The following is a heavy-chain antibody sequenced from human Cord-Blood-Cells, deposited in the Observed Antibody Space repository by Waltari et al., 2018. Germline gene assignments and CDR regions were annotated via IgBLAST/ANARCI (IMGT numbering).Heavy chain of an antibody. CDR3: ARDLRTGFLDAFDI. V-gene: IGHV3-74*01. D-gene: IGHD1-1*01. CDR1: GFTFSSYW. CDR2: MNSDGSST. J-gene: IGHJ3*02. Sequence: EVQLVESGGGLVQPGGSLRLSCAASGFTFSSYWMHWVRQAPGKGLVWVSRMNSDGSSTSYADSVKGRFTISRDNAKNTLYLQMNSLRAEDTAVYYCARDLRTGFLDAFDIWGQGTMVTVSS.